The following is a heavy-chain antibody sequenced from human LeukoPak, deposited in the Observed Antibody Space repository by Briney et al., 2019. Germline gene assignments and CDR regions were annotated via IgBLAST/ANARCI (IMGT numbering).Heavy chain of an antibody. D-gene: IGHD3-10*01. V-gene: IGHV3-23*01. CDR3: ARDYGSYFDY. J-gene: IGHJ4*02. Sequence: GGSLRLSCAASGFTFNNYVMSWVRQAPGKGLEWVSSVSGSGTGAFYADSVKGRFTISRDNSQNTLYLQMNSLRAEDTAVYYCARDYGSYFDYWGQGTLVTVSS. CDR1: GFTFNNYV. CDR2: VSGSGTGA.